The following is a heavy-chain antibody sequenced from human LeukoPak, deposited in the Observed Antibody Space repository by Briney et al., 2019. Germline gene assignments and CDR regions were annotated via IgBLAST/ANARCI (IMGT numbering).Heavy chain of an antibody. CDR1: GFTFSSYS. CDR2: ISSSSSYI. J-gene: IGHJ4*02. CDR3: ARDLPRTSSDY. V-gene: IGHV3-21*01. Sequence: GGSMRLSSAASGFTFSSYSMNWVRQAQGKVLEWVSSISSSSSYIYYADSVKGRFTISRDNTKNSLYLQMNSLRAEDRAVYYCARDLPRTSSDYWGQGTLVTVSS. D-gene: IGHD2-2*01.